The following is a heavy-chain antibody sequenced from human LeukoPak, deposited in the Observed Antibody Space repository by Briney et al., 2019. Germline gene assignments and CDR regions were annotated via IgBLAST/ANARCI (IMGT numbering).Heavy chain of an antibody. CDR2: IYHSGST. V-gene: IGHV4-4*02. Sequence: SGTLSLTCAVSGGSISSSNWWSWIRQPPGKGLEWIGEIYHSGSTNYNPSLKSRVTISVDTSKNQFSLKLSSVTAADTAVYYCTRTARYNWFDPWGQGTLVTVSS. CDR1: GGSISSSNW. D-gene: IGHD2-21*02. J-gene: IGHJ5*02. CDR3: TRTARYNWFDP.